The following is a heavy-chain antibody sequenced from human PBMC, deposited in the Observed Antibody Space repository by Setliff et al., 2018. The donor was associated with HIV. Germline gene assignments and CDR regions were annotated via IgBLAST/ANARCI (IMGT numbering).Heavy chain of an antibody. CDR1: GGSISSGSYY. Sequence: SETLSLTCTVSGGSISSGSYYWSWIRQPAGKGLEWIGRFYNRGHTYYNPSLKSRVIMAVDTSKNQFSLKLSSVTAADTAVYYCARDGWDVDTAMVGLWGQGTMVTVSS. V-gene: IGHV4-61*02. CDR2: FYNRGHT. J-gene: IGHJ3*01. CDR3: ARDGWDVDTAMVGL. D-gene: IGHD5-18*01.